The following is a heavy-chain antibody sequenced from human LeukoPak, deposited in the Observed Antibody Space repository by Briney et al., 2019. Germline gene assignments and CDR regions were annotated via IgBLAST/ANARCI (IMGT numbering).Heavy chain of an antibody. V-gene: IGHV4-30-4*01. CDR1: GGSVSSGSHY. CDR3: ARGTWSSSIDY. D-gene: IGHD6-6*01. CDR2: IYYGGT. J-gene: IGHJ4*02. Sequence: KPSETLSLTCPVSGGSVSSGSHYWSWIRQPPGKGLEYIGYIYYGGTYYNPSLKSRVTISVDTSKNQFSLKLSSVTAADTAVYYCARGTWSSSIDYWGQGTLVTVSS.